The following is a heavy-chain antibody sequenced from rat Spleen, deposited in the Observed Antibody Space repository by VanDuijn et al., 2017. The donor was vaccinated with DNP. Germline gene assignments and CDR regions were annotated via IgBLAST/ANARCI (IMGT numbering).Heavy chain of an antibody. J-gene: IGHJ2*01. CDR2: IWDDGST. CDR3: ARGDEVMDA. V-gene: IGHV2-32*01. CDR1: GFSLTSYH. Sequence: QVQLKESGPGLVRPSETLSLTCTVSGFSLTSYHVSWVRQPPGKGLEWMGVIWDDGSTAYNSALKSRLSISRDTSKSQVFLKMSSLKTEDTATYDCARGDEVMDAWGQGVMVTVSS. D-gene: IGHD1-12*01.